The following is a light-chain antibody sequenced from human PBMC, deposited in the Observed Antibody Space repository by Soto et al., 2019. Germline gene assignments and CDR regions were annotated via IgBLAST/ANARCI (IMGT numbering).Light chain of an antibody. J-gene: IGLJ1*01. CDR1: SSDVGSYNF. Sequence: QSALTQPASVSGSPGPSITISCTRTSSDVGSYNFVSWYQQHPGEVPKVMIYEVRKRPAGVSDRFSGSKSGNTASLTISGLQAEDEADYYCCADAGRSTYVFGTGTKLTVL. V-gene: IGLV2-23*02. CDR3: CADAGRSTYV. CDR2: EVR.